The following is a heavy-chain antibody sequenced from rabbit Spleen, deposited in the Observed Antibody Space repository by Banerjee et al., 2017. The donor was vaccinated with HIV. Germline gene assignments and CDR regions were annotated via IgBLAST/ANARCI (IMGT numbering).Heavy chain of an antibody. CDR2: IYAGSSGST. D-gene: IGHD1-1*01. Sequence: QEQLEESGGDLVKPEGSLTLTCTASGFSFSSSYWICWVRQAPGKGLEWIACIYAGSSGSTAYTSWAKGRFTISKTSSTTVTLQMTSLTAADTATYFCAASTVGYHDMFSLWGPGTLVTVS. CDR3: AASTVGYHDMFSL. J-gene: IGHJ4*01. CDR1: GFSFSSSYW. V-gene: IGHV1S45*01.